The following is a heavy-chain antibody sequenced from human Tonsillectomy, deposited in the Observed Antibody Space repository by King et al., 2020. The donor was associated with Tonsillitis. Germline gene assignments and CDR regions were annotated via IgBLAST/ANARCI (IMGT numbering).Heavy chain of an antibody. CDR1: GGSISSYY. CDR3: ARGAARPSNWFDP. D-gene: IGHD6-25*01. Sequence: QLQESGPGLVKPSETLSLTCTVSGGSISSYYWSWIRQPPGKGLEWIGYIYYSGSTHYNPSLKSRVTISVDTSKNQFSLTLSSVTAWDTAGYYCARGAARPSNWFDPWGQGTLVTVSS. V-gene: IGHV4-59*01. CDR2: IYYSGST. J-gene: IGHJ5*02.